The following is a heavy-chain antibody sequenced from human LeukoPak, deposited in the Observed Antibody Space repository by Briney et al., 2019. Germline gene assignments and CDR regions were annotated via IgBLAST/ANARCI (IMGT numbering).Heavy chain of an antibody. Sequence: PSQTLSLTCTVSGGSISSDDYYWSWIRQPPGKGLEWIGYIYYSGSTYYNPSLKSRVTISVDTSKNQFSLKLSSVTAADTAVYYCARDPLVVVAATRYYYYGMDVWGKGTTVTVSS. J-gene: IGHJ6*04. D-gene: IGHD2-15*01. CDR2: IYYSGST. CDR3: ARDPLVVVAATRYYYYGMDV. CDR1: GGSISSDDYY. V-gene: IGHV4-30-4*01.